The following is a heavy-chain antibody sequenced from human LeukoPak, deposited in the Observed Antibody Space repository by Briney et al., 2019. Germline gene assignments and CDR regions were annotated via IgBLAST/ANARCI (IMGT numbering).Heavy chain of an antibody. CDR3: ARAREAAGRGWFDP. D-gene: IGHD6-13*01. CDR1: GYTFTGYW. CDR2: ISPSGGST. J-gene: IGHJ5*02. V-gene: IGHV1-46*01. Sequence: GASVKVSCKAFGYTFTGYWMHWVRQAPGQGPEWMGVISPSGGSTIYAQKFKGRVTLTRDMSTSTDYLELRSLRSDDTAVYYCARAREAAGRGWFDPWGQGTLVTVSS.